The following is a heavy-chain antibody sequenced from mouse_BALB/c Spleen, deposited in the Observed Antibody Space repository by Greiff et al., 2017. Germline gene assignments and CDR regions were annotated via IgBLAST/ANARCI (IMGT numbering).Heavy chain of an antibody. Sequence: QVQLQQSGPELVKPGASVRISCKASGYTFTSYYIHWVKQRPGQGLEWIGWIYPGNVNTKYNEKFKGKATLTADKSSSTAYMQLSSLTNEDSAVYYCTRDFITTATSEFAYWGQGTLVTVSA. CDR3: TRDFITTATSEFAY. J-gene: IGHJ3*01. CDR1: GYTFTSYY. V-gene: IGHV1S56*01. D-gene: IGHD1-2*01. CDR2: IYPGNVNT.